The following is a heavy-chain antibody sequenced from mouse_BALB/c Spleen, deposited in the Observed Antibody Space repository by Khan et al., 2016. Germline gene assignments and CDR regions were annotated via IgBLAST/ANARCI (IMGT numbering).Heavy chain of an antibody. J-gene: IGHJ3*01. D-gene: IGHD2-4*01. CDR3: ARSPYDYDVGFAY. CDR1: GFNIKDTY. V-gene: IGHV14-3*02. CDR2: IDPANGNT. Sequence: VRLQQSGAELVKPGASVKLSCTASGFNIKDTYMHWVKQRPEQGLECIGRIDPANGNTKYDPKFQGKATITADTSSNTAYLQLSSLTSEDTAVXYCARSPYDYDVGFAYWGQGTLVTVSA.